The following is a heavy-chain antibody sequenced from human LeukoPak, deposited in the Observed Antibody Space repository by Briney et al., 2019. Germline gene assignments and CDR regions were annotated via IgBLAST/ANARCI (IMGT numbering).Heavy chain of an antibody. V-gene: IGHV1-2*02. CDR2: INPNSGGT. Sequence: ASVKVSCKASGYTFTGYYMHWVRQAPVQGLEWMGWINPNSGGTNYAQKFQGRVTMTRDTSISTAYMELSRLRSDDTAVYYCASLNPWWGSGWYDIWGQGTMVTVSS. D-gene: IGHD6-19*01. CDR1: GYTFTGYY. CDR3: ASLNPWWGSGWYDI. J-gene: IGHJ3*02.